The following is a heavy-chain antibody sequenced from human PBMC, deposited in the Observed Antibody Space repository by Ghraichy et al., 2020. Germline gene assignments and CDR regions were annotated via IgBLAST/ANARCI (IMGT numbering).Heavy chain of an antibody. V-gene: IGHV3-33*01. CDR3: TRGYTVLLFDY. D-gene: IGHD4-17*01. J-gene: IGHJ4*02. CDR1: GFTFTDYG. Sequence: GGSLRLSCAASGFTFTDYGMHWVRQAPGKGLEWVAVIWFDGSIKWYAESVKGRFTISRDNSNNTVSLQLNSLRVEDMAVYYCTRGYTVLLFDYWGQGTLVTVSS. CDR2: IWFDGSIK.